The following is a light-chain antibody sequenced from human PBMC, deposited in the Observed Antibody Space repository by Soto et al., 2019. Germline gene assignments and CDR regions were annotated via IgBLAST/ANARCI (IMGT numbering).Light chain of an antibody. CDR3: QQYKNWPL. CDR2: GAS. J-gene: IGKJ5*01. V-gene: IGKV3-15*01. CDR1: ENINQN. Sequence: IVMTQSRATLSVSPGRGATLSCRATENINQNLAWYQQKPGQAPRLLIHGASYRATGIPDRFSGSAFGTEFTLTISSLKSEDFAVYYCQQYKNWPLFGQGTRLEIK.